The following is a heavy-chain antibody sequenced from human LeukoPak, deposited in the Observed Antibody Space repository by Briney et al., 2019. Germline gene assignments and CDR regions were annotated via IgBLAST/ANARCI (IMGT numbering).Heavy chain of an antibody. Sequence: SETLSLTCAVYGGSFSGYYWSWIRQPPGKGLEWIGEINHSGSTNYNPSLKSRVTISVNTSKNQFSLKLSSVTAADTAVYYCASPPPGSSSRSAGYWGQGTLVTVSS. J-gene: IGHJ4*02. CDR1: GGSFSGYY. V-gene: IGHV4-34*01. CDR3: ASPPPGSSSRSAGY. CDR2: INHSGST. D-gene: IGHD6-13*01.